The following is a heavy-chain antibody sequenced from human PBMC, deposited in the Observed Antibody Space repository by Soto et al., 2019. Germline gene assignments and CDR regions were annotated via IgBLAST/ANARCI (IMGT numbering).Heavy chain of an antibody. CDR3: AKEARYSGFDSLGGLFDY. CDR1: GFTFSSYA. D-gene: IGHD5-12*01. V-gene: IGHV3-23*01. J-gene: IGHJ4*02. CDR2: ISGSSSST. Sequence: EVHLLESGGGLVQPGGSLRLSCAASGFTFSSYALSWVRQAPGKGLEWVSAISGSSSSTYYTDSVKGRFTISRDNSKNTLYLQMNSLRAEDTAVYYCAKEARYSGFDSLGGLFDYWGQGTLVTVSS.